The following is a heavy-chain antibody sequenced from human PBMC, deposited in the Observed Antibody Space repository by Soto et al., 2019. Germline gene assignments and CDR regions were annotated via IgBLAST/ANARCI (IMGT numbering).Heavy chain of an antibody. J-gene: IGHJ3*02. Sequence: GGSLRLSCAASGFTFSSYAMSWVRQAPGKGLDGVSAISGSGGSTYYAASVKGRFTISRDNSKNTLYLQMNSLRAEDTAVYYCAKPHYYGSGSYYNFGAFDIWGQGTMVTVSS. D-gene: IGHD3-10*01. CDR1: GFTFSSYA. V-gene: IGHV3-23*01. CDR2: ISGSGGST. CDR3: AKPHYYGSGSYYNFGAFDI.